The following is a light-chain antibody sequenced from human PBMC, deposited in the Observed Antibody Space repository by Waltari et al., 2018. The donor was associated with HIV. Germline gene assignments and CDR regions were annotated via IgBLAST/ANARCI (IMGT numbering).Light chain of an antibody. Sequence: QSALTQPASVSGSPGQSITISCTGTSSDVGGYNYVSWYQQHPGKAPKLMIYEVSKRPSGVSKRFSGSKSGNTASLTISGLQAEDEADYYCSSYTSSSTLYVVFGGGTKLTVL. CDR2: EVS. V-gene: IGLV2-14*01. CDR1: SSDVGGYNY. J-gene: IGLJ2*01. CDR3: SSYTSSSTLYVV.